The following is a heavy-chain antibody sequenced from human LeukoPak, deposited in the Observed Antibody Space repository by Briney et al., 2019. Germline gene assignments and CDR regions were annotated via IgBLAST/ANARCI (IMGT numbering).Heavy chain of an antibody. Sequence: PGGSLRLSCAASGFTFSNFWMHWVRQAPGKGLVWVALIYGDGSFTRYADSVKGRFTISRDNAKNTVYLQMNSLRVEDTAVYYCARAAYDSSGYLTLWGQGTLVAVSS. CDR2: IYGDGSFT. J-gene: IGHJ4*02. V-gene: IGHV3-74*01. CDR3: ARAAYDSSGYLTL. D-gene: IGHD3-22*01. CDR1: GFTFSNFW.